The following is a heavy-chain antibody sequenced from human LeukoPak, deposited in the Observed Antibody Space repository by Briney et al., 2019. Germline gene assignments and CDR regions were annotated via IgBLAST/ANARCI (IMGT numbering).Heavy chain of an antibody. Sequence: SETLSLTCTVSGYSISSGYYWGWVRQAPGKGLEWIGEIYHSGTTSYNPSLKSGVSISVDKSQNQFSLNLNSLTAAATAVYFCARLYYYDSRGLRPFDPWGQGTLVTVSS. CDR3: ARLYYYDSRGLRPFDP. CDR1: GYSISSGYY. J-gene: IGHJ5*02. D-gene: IGHD3-22*01. V-gene: IGHV4-38-2*02. CDR2: IYHSGTT.